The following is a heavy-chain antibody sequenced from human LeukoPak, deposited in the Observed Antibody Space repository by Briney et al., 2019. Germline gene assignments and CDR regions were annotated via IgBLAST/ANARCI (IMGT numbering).Heavy chain of an antibody. V-gene: IGHV1-24*01. J-gene: IGHJ5*02. CDR3: ATLTHGSGSPQANWFDP. CDR1: GYTLTELS. D-gene: IGHD3-10*01. CDR2: FDPEDGET. Sequence: ASVTVSCKVSGYTLTELSMHWVRQAPGKGLEWRGGFDPEDGETIYAQKFQGRVTMTEDTSTDTAYMELSSLRSEDTAVYYCATLTHGSGSPQANWFDPWGQGTLVTVSS.